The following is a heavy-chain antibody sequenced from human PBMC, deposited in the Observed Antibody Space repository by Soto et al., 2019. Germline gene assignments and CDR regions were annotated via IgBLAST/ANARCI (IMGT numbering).Heavy chain of an antibody. CDR3: AGGIYEVVAAYNWFDP. D-gene: IGHD2-15*01. V-gene: IGHV1-69*12. J-gene: IGHJ5*02. Sequence: QVQLVQSGAEVKKPGSSVKVSCKASGGTFSSYAISWVRQAPGQGLEWMGGIIPIFGTANYAQKFQGRVTITADESTSAAYMELSSLRSEDMAVYYCAGGIYEVVAAYNWFDPWGQGTLVTVSS. CDR1: GGTFSSYA. CDR2: IIPIFGTA.